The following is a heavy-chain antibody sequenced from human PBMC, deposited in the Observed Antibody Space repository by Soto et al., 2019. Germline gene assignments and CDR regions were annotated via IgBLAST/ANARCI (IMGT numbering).Heavy chain of an antibody. CDR3: AHRRAYYDILTGNYGMDV. CDR2: IYWDDDK. D-gene: IGHD3-9*01. Sequence: QITLKESGPTLVKPTQTLTLTYTFSGFSLSTSGVGVGWIRQPPGKALEWLALIYWDDDKRYSPSLKSRLTITKDTSKNQVVLTMTNMDPVDTATYYCAHRRAYYDILTGNYGMDVWGQGTTVTVSS. CDR1: GFSLSTSGVG. J-gene: IGHJ6*02. V-gene: IGHV2-5*02.